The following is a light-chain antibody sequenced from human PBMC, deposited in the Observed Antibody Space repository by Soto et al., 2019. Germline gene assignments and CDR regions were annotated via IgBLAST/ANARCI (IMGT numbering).Light chain of an antibody. CDR2: WGS. V-gene: IGKV2-28*01. Sequence: DIVMTQSPLSLSVTPGELASISCRSSQSLVHRNGNDFFDWYLQKPGQSPQLLIYWGSIRASGVPDRFSGSGSGTDFTLRITRVEAEDVGVYYCMQALQTPYTFGQGTRLEIK. J-gene: IGKJ2*01. CDR1: QSLVHRNGNDF. CDR3: MQALQTPYT.